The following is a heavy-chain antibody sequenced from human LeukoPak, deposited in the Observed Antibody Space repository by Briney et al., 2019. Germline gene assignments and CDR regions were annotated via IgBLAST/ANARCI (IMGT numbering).Heavy chain of an antibody. V-gene: IGHV1-18*01. J-gene: IGHJ4*02. CDR2: ISAYNGNT. CDR3: ARVIRGYFDY. Sequence: GASVKVSCKASNYTFTSYGLSWVRQAPGQGLEWMEWISAYNGNTNYAQKLQGRVTMTTDTSTSTAYMELRSLRSDDTAVYYCARVIRGYFDYWGQGTLVTVSS. D-gene: IGHD2/OR15-2a*01. CDR1: NYTFTSYG.